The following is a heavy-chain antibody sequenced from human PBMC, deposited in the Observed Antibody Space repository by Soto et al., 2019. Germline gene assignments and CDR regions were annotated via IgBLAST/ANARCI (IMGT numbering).Heavy chain of an antibody. V-gene: IGHV4-59*01. D-gene: IGHD2-8*02. CDR3: AKLPWAGYGGVFDP. CDR2: VYYSGTT. CDR1: GDSISSYY. J-gene: IGHJ5*02. Sequence: PSETMSLTCTVSGDSISSYYWTWIRQPPGKGLQWIGYVYYSGTTNYNPSLKSRVTISVDTSKNQFSLRLSSVTAADTAVYYCAKLPWAGYGGVFDPWGQGTLVPVSS.